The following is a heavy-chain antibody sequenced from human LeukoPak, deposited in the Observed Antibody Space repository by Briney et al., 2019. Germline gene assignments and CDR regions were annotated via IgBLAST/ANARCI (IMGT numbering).Heavy chain of an antibody. J-gene: IGHJ3*02. D-gene: IGHD3-22*01. CDR2: MYHSGSA. CDR3: ARDAAYYVHAFDI. Sequence: SETLSLTCTVSGGSIDSYFWTWIRQPPGKGLEFIGNMYHSGSASYNASLKGRATISLESSRKQFSLKLTSVTAADTAVYYCARDAAYYVHAFDIWGQGIMVTVSS. CDR1: GGSIDSYF. V-gene: IGHV4-59*01.